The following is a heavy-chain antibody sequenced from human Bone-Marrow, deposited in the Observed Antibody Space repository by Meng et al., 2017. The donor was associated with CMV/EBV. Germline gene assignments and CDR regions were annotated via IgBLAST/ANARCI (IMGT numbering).Heavy chain of an antibody. CDR2: IYYSGST. D-gene: IGHD1-14*01. CDR3: ARDRRLQRTTGGGMDV. Sequence: SETLSLTCTVSGGSISSSSYYWGWIRQPPGKGLEWIGSIYYSGSTYYNPSLKSRVTISVDTSKNQFSLKLSSVTAADTAVYYCARDRRLQRTTGGGMDVWGQGTTVTVSS. CDR1: GGSISSSSYY. V-gene: IGHV4-39*07. J-gene: IGHJ6*02.